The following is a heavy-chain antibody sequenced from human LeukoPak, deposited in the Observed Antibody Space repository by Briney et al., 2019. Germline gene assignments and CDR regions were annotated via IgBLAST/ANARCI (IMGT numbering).Heavy chain of an antibody. CDR3: ARDPDYYYDSSGYYQGDY. D-gene: IGHD3-22*01. J-gene: IGHJ4*02. CDR2: INPSGGST. Sequence: ASVKVSCKASGYTFTSYYMHWVRQAPGQGLEWMGIINPSGGSTSYAQKFQGRGTMTRDTSTSTVYMELSSLRSEDTAVYYCARDPDYYYDSSGYYQGDYWGQGTLVTVSS. CDR1: GYTFTSYY. V-gene: IGHV1-46*01.